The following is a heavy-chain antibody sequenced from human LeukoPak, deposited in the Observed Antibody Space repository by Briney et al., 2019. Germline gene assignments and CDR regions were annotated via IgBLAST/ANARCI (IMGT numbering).Heavy chain of an antibody. J-gene: IGHJ4*02. CDR1: GFTFSTYS. Sequence: GGSLRLSCAASGFTFSTYSMNWVRQAPGKGLEWVSSISSSSSYIYYADSAKGRFTISRDNAKNSLYLQMNSLRAEDTAVYYCARDLTSWVVPAAYFDYWGQGTLVTVSS. V-gene: IGHV3-21*01. CDR2: ISSSSSYI. D-gene: IGHD2-2*01. CDR3: ARDLTSWVVPAAYFDY.